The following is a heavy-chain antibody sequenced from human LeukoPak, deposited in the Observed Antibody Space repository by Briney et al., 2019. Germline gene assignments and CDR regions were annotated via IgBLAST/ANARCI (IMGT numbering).Heavy chain of an antibody. J-gene: IGHJ4*02. CDR3: ARAVGPFDY. CDR2: IWYDGSNK. CDR1: GFTFNTSA. Sequence: GGSLRLSCVASGFTFNTSAMHWFRQAPDKGLEWVAVIWYDGSNKYYADSVKGRFTISRDNSKDTLYLQMNSLRAEDTAVYYCARAVGPFDYWGQGTLVTVSS. D-gene: IGHD1-26*01. V-gene: IGHV3-33*08.